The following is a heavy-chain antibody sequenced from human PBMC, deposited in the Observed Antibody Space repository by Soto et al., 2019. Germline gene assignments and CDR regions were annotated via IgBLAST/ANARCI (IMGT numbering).Heavy chain of an antibody. D-gene: IGHD2-2*01. CDR2: ITGSGGNT. V-gene: IGHV3-23*01. CDR3: ATHCGSSSCYRFDP. Sequence: EVQLLESGGDLVQPGGSLRLSCAASGFAFSSYATSWVRQAPGKGLEWVSSITGSGGNTYYADSVKGRFTISRDNSKNTLYLQMSSLRAEDTAVYYCATHCGSSSCYRFDPWGQGTLVTVSS. CDR1: GFAFSSYA. J-gene: IGHJ5*02.